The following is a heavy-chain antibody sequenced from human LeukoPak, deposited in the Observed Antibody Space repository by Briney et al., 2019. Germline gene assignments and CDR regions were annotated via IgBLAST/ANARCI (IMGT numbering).Heavy chain of an antibody. CDR1: GSTLSGSA. Sequence: GGSLRLSCVVSGSTLSGSAVHWVRQASGKGLEWVGRIRSKANNYATAYAASVKGRFTISRDDSKNTAYLQMNSLKTEDTAVYYCTGDNFDSSVKLDYWGQGTLVTVSS. J-gene: IGHJ4*02. V-gene: IGHV3-73*01. D-gene: IGHD3-22*01. CDR2: IRSKANNYAT. CDR3: TGDNFDSSVKLDY.